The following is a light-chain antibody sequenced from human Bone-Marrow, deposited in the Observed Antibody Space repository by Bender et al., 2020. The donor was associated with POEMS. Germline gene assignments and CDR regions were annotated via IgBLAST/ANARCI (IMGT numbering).Light chain of an antibody. CDR2: EGS. V-gene: IGLV2-23*01. CDR3: CSYARGTGYV. CDR1: RADIGSSIF. Sequence: QSALTQPASVSGSPGQSITVSCTGSRADIGSSIFVAWYQQYPGEAPKLIIYEGSKRPSGVSGRFSGSESGNSASLAISGLQAEDEADYYCCSYARGTGYVCGSGTRVSVL. J-gene: IGLJ1*01.